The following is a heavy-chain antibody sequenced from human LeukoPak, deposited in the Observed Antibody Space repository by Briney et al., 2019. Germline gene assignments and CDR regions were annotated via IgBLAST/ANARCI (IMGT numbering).Heavy chain of an antibody. Sequence: ASVKVSCKASGYTFTSYDISWVRQAPGQGLEWMGWISAYNGNTNYAQKLQGRVTMTTDTSTSTAYMELSSLRSEDTAVYYCARAPEERPNWFDPWGQGTLVTVSS. V-gene: IGHV1-18*01. D-gene: IGHD1-14*01. CDR2: ISAYNGNT. CDR1: GYTFTSYD. CDR3: ARAPEERPNWFDP. J-gene: IGHJ5*02.